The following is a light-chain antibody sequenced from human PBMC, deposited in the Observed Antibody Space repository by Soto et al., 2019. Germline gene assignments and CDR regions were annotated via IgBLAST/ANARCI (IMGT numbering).Light chain of an antibody. CDR1: SSDFGSYNL. Sequence: QSALTQPASVSGSPLQSITISCTGTSSDFGSYNLVSWYQQHPGKAPKLMIYEDSKRPSGVSNRFSGSKSGNTASLTISGLQAEDDADYYCCSYAGSSTYVFGTGTRSPS. J-gene: IGLJ1*01. CDR3: CSYAGSSTYV. V-gene: IGLV2-23*01. CDR2: EDS.